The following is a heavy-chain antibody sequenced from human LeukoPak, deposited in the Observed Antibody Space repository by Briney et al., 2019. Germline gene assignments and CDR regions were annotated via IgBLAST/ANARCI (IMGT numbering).Heavy chain of an antibody. CDR3: AREERSYYFDY. V-gene: IGHV1-69*04. Sequence: ALVKVSCKASGGTFSSYAISWVRQAPGQGLEWMGRIIPILGIANYAQKFQGRVTITADKSTSTAYMELSSLRSEDTAVYYCAREERSYYFDYWGQGTLVTVSS. CDR2: IIPILGIA. D-gene: IGHD1-26*01. CDR1: GGTFSSYA. J-gene: IGHJ4*02.